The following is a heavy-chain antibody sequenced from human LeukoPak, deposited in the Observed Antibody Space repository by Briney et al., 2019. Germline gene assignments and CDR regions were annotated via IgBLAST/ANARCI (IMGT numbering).Heavy chain of an antibody. CDR3: ARAYSSTWYGDY. J-gene: IGHJ4*02. D-gene: IGHD6-13*01. Sequence: ASVKVSCKASGYTFTSYGISWVRQAPGQGLEWMGWISAYNGNTNYAQNFQGRVTMTTGTSTSTAYMELRSLRSDDTAVYFCARAYSSTWYGDYWGQGTLVTVSS. CDR2: ISAYNGNT. CDR1: GYTFTSYG. V-gene: IGHV1-18*01.